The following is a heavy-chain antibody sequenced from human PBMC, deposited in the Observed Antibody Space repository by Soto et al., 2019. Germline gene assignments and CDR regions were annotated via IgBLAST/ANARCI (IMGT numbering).Heavy chain of an antibody. Sequence: GVSVKVSCKASGDAFRHYGISWVRQAPGQGLKWMGRVGPYNSNTHYAEQFQGRVTMTTDTSTSTAYMELRSLRTDDTAVYYCARDLDGSGSYYTDYWGQGTLVTVSS. CDR2: VGPYNSNT. CDR1: GDAFRHYG. J-gene: IGHJ4*02. V-gene: IGHV1-18*01. CDR3: ARDLDGSGSYYTDY. D-gene: IGHD3-10*01.